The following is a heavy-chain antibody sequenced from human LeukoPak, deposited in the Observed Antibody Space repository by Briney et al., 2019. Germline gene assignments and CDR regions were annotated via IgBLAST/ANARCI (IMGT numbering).Heavy chain of an antibody. CDR1: GGTFSSYA. CDR3: ASATDHYYDSSGYPFYFDY. V-gene: IGHV1-69*04. D-gene: IGHD3-22*01. J-gene: IGHJ4*02. Sequence: ASVKVSFKASGGTFSSYATSWVRQAPGQGLEWMGRIIPILGIANYAQKFQGRVTITADKSTSTAYMELSSLRSEDTAVYYCASATDHYYDSSGYPFYFDYWGQGTLVTVSS. CDR2: IIPILGIA.